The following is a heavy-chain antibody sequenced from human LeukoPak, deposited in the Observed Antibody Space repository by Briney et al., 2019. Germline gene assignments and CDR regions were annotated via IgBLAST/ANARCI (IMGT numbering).Heavy chain of an antibody. D-gene: IGHD4-17*01. CDR1: GYTFTGYY. CDR3: ARLLTTVTTDAFDI. CDR2: INPNSGGT. Sequence: ASVKVSCKAFGYTFTGYYMHWVRQAPGQGLEWMGWINPNSGGTNYAQKFQGRVTMTRDTSISTAYMELSRLRSDDTAVYYCARLLTTVTTDAFDIWGQGTMVTVSS. V-gene: IGHV1-2*02. J-gene: IGHJ3*02.